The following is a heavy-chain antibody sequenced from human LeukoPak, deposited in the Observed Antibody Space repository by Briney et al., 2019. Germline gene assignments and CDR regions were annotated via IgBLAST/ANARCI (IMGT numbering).Heavy chain of an antibody. CDR3: ARARRYLDFDY. CDR1: GGSISSYY. J-gene: IGHJ4*02. Sequence: KPSETLSLTCTVSGGSISSYYWSWIRQPPGKGLEWIGYIYYSGSTNYNPSLKGRVTISVDTSKNQFSLKLSSVTAADTAVYYCARARRYLDFDYWGQGTLATVSS. D-gene: IGHD3-9*01. V-gene: IGHV4-59*01. CDR2: IYYSGST.